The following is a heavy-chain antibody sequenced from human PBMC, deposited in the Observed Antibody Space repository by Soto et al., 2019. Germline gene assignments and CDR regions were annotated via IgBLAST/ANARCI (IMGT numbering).Heavy chain of an antibody. V-gene: IGHV3-66*01. J-gene: IGHJ4*02. Sequence: EVQLVESGGGLVQPGGSLRLSCAASGFTVSSNYMRWVRQAPGKGLEWVSVIYSGGSTYYADSVKGRFTISRDNSKNTLYLQMNSLRAEDTAVYYCASYRGAAAGNLYYWGQGTLVTVSS. D-gene: IGHD6-13*01. CDR2: IYSGGST. CDR3: ASYRGAAAGNLYY. CDR1: GFTVSSNY.